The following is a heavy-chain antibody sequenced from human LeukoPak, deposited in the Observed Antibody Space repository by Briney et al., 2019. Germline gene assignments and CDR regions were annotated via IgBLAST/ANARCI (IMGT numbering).Heavy chain of an antibody. CDR1: GYTFTNYY. Sequence: GASVKVSCKASGYTFTNYYIHWVRQAPGQGLEWMGWINPNSGGTNYAQKFQGRVTMTRDTSISTAYMELSRLRSDDTAVYYCASAPAGYYDSSGYLDYWGQGTLVTVSS. CDR3: ASAPAGYYDSSGYLDY. V-gene: IGHV1-2*02. CDR2: INPNSGGT. J-gene: IGHJ4*02. D-gene: IGHD3-22*01.